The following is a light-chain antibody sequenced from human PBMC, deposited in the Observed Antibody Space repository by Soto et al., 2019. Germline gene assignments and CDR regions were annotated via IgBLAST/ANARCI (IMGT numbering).Light chain of an antibody. CDR1: QGISSY. V-gene: IGKV1-9*01. J-gene: IGKJ3*01. CDR2: AAS. Sequence: DIQLTQSPSFLSASVGDRVTITCRASQGISSYLAWYQQKPGKAPNLLIYAASTLQSGVPSRFSGSGSGTEFTLTISSLQPDDSATYYCQQLNNYPFTFGPGTKVDIK. CDR3: QQLNNYPFT.